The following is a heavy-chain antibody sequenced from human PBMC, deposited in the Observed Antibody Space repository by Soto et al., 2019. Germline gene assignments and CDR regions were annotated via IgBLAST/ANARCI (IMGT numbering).Heavy chain of an antibody. V-gene: IGHV5-51*01. D-gene: IGHD1-26*01. Sequence: GESLKISCTGSVYSFSTYWIALVLHMPGKGLEWMGIIYPGDSDTRYSPSFQGQVTISVDRSISTAYLQWSSLKASDTAMYYCARRGAEWELLDYWGQGTLVTVSS. CDR3: ARRGAEWELLDY. CDR2: IYPGDSDT. J-gene: IGHJ4*02. CDR1: VYSFSTYW.